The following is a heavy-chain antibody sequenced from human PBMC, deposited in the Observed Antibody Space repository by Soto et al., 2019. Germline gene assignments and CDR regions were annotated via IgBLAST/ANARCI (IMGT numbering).Heavy chain of an antibody. CDR2: ISSSSSNI. D-gene: IGHD2-2*01. CDR3: ARDSLLGSRWANCFDY. V-gene: IGHV3-48*02. J-gene: IGHJ4*02. Sequence: RLSGAGCGVTLSSYSMNWFRKAPGKGLEWVSYISSSSSNIYYADSVKGRFTVSRDNAKNSLYLQMNSLRDEDTAVYFCARDSLLGSRWANCFDYWGQGALVTVSS. CDR1: GVTLSSYS.